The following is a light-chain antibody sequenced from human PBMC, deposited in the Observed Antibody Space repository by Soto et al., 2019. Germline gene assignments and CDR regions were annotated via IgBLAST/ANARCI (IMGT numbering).Light chain of an antibody. CDR3: QQXSXLXMT. Sequence: NVLTKSPGTLSSSNRERAPLSCRASQSVSSSYLAWYQQKPGQAPRLLIYGASRRATGIPDRFSGIPYGTAVNLTISRLETEDGTVXXXQQXSXLXMTFGRGTRREIK. CDR1: QSVSSSY. CDR2: GAS. V-gene: IGKV3-20*01. J-gene: IGKJ5*01.